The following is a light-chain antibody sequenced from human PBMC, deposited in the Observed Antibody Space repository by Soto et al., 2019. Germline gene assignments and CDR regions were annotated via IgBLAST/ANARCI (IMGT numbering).Light chain of an antibody. J-gene: IGKJ3*01. CDR1: QSVSSSY. CDR3: QQYGSSQFT. V-gene: IGKV3-20*01. Sequence: EIVLTQSPGTLSLSPGERATLSCRASQSVSSSYLAWYQQKPGQAPRLLIYGASSRDTGIPDRFSGSGSGTDFTLTISRLEPEDFAVYYCQQYGSSQFTFGPGTKVDIK. CDR2: GAS.